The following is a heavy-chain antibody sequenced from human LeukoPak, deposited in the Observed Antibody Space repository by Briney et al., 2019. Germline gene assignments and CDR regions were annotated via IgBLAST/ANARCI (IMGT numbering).Heavy chain of an antibody. CDR1: SGSIDTYY. V-gene: IGHV4-59*08. Sequence: SETLSLTCIVCSGSIDTYYWSCIRQSPGKGLEWIGYIYVTGSTRYNPYLQSRVTISVDTSRNQFFLKMSSVTAADTDVYYCARHIGGGIEDMDVWGTGTKVTVSS. CDR2: IYVTGST. J-gene: IGHJ6*03. D-gene: IGHD3-16*02. CDR3: ARHIGGGIEDMDV.